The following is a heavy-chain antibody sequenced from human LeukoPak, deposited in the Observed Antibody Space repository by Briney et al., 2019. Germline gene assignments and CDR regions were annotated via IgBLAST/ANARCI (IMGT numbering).Heavy chain of an antibody. J-gene: IGHJ4*02. V-gene: IGHV3-7*04. CDR2: IQQDGSEK. CDR3: ARDRGFSYGSDF. Sequence: AGGSLRLSCAASGFTFSDYWMSWVRQAPGKGLEWVANIQQDGSEKYYVDSVKGRFTISRDNAKKSLFLQVSSLSGEDTDVYYCARDRGFSYGSDFWGQGTLVTVSS. CDR1: GFTFSDYW. D-gene: IGHD5-18*01.